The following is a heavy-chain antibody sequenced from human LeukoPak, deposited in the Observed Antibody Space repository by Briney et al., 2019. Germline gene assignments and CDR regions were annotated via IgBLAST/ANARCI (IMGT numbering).Heavy chain of an antibody. J-gene: IGHJ4*02. CDR3: ARVVALTTEFFDY. Sequence: PGGSLRLSCVASGFTFSSYWMSWVRQAPGKGLEWVANIKQDGSEKYYVDSVKGRFTISRDNAKNSLYLQMNSMRAEDTAVYYCARVVALTTEFFDYWGQGILVTVSS. D-gene: IGHD4-11*01. V-gene: IGHV3-7*01. CDR2: IKQDGSEK. CDR1: GFTFSSYW.